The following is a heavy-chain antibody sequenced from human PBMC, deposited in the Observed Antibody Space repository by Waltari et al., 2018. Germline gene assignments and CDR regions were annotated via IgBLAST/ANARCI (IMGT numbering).Heavy chain of an antibody. CDR2: INQAGNVR. V-gene: IGHV3-7*01. D-gene: IGHD2-15*01. CDR3: ASGPDHGDF. CDR1: GFIFSDYW. J-gene: IGHJ4*02. Sequence: EEQLVESGGGLVPPGGSLRLSCSASGFIFSDYWMTWVRQAPGKGLEWVGNINQAGNVRIYLDSVGGRFTISRDNPDNSLFLHMANLRVEDTAVYYCASGPDHGDFWGQGTLVTVSS.